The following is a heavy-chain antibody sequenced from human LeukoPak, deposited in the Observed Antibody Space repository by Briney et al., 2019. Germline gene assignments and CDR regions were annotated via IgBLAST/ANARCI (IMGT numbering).Heavy chain of an antibody. Sequence: GGSLRLSCAASGFTFSSYGMHWVRQAPGKGLEWVAFIRYDGSNKYYADSVKGRFTISRDNSKNTLYLRMNSLRAEDTAVYYCAKARWLRLDRPFDYWGQGTLVTVSS. D-gene: IGHD5-12*01. J-gene: IGHJ4*02. V-gene: IGHV3-30*02. CDR2: IRYDGSNK. CDR3: AKARWLRLDRPFDY. CDR1: GFTFSSYG.